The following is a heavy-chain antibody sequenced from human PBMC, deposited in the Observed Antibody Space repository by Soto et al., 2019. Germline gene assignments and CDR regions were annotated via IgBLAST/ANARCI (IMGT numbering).Heavy chain of an antibody. CDR2: IIPIFGTA. V-gene: IGHV1-69*13. Sequence: SEEVSCRTSWGTFTSYAISLVRQDPGQGLEWMGGIIPIFGTANYAQKFQGRVTITADESTSTAYMELSSLRSEDTAVYYCARSHPTRARYQLLYDYYYGMDVWGQATTVTVSS. J-gene: IGHJ6*02. CDR1: WGTFTSYA. D-gene: IGHD2-2*02. CDR3: ARSHPTRARYQLLYDYYYGMDV.